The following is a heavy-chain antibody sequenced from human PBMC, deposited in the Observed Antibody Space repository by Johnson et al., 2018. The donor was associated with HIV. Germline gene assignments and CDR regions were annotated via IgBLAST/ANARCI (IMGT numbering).Heavy chain of an antibody. V-gene: IGHV3-15*01. D-gene: IGHD3-10*01. CDR1: GFTFSNAW. CDR3: TTGISWFGAITFDI. J-gene: IGHJ3*02. CDR2: IKSKSAGGTT. Sequence: MQLVESGGGLVQPGVSLRLSCAASGFTFSNAWMSWVRQAPGKGLEWVGRIKSKSAGGTTDSAAPVKGRFTISRDDSKNTLYLQMNSLKTEDTAVYYCTTGISWFGAITFDIWGQGTMVTVSS.